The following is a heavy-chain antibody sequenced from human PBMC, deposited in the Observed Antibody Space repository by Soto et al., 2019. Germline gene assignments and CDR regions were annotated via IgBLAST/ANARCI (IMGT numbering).Heavy chain of an antibody. Sequence: QVQVVESGGGVVQPGRSLRLSCAASGFSFSSYAMHWVRQAPGKGLEWVAVISYDGRNKYYADSVKGRFSISRDNHKNTLYLKMNSLRAEDTAVYYCAREIERLLGYWGQGTLVTVSS. CDR3: AREIERLLGY. J-gene: IGHJ4*02. CDR1: GFSFSSYA. CDR2: ISYDGRNK. V-gene: IGHV3-30*04. D-gene: IGHD3-3*01.